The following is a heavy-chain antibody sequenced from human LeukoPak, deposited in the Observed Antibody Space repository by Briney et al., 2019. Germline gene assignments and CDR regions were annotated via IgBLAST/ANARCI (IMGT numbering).Heavy chain of an antibody. CDR3: ARGVGGYGDYVSHRDRNWFDP. J-gene: IGHJ5*02. Sequence: PSETLSLTCAVYGGSFSGYYWSWIRQPPGKGLEWIGEINHSGSTNYNPSLKSRVTISVDTSKNQFSLKLSSVTAADTAVYYCARGVGGYGDYVSHRDRNWFDPWGQGTLVTVSS. V-gene: IGHV4-34*01. CDR2: INHSGST. CDR1: GGSFSGYY. D-gene: IGHD4-17*01.